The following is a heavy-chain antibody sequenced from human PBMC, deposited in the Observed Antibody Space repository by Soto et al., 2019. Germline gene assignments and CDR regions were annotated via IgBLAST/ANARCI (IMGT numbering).Heavy chain of an antibody. CDR2: IYYRGST. Sequence: QLQLQESGPGLVKPSETLSLTCTVSGVSISSSSYYWGWIRQPPGKGLEWIGSIYYRGSTYYNRSLKSRVTISVDTSKNQFSLKLSSVTAADTAVYYCARQLEWELLNFDYWGQGTLVTVSS. CDR1: GVSISSSSYY. CDR3: ARQLEWELLNFDY. J-gene: IGHJ4*02. V-gene: IGHV4-39*01. D-gene: IGHD1-26*01.